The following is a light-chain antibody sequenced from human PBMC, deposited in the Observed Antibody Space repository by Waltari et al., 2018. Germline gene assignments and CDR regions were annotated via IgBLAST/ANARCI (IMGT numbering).Light chain of an antibody. CDR2: AAS. CDR3: QQTYTVPRT. CDR1: QSVRNY. J-gene: IGKJ3*01. V-gene: IGKV1-39*01. Sequence: DIQMTQSPTSLSASVGDTVTITCRASQSVRNYFTWFQQKQGGAPNLLIHAASSLRFDVPSRFSGSGSETTFTLTIAGLQREDVGTYYCQQTYTVPRTFGHGTKV.